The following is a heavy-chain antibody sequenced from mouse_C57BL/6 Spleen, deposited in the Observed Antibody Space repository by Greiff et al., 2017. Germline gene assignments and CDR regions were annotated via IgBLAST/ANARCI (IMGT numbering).Heavy chain of an antibody. V-gene: IGHV1-80*01. CDR1: GYAFSSYW. J-gene: IGHJ2*01. D-gene: IGHD2-3*01. CDR2: IYPGDGDT. CDR3: ARLGDGYYYFDY. Sequence: QVQLQPSGAELVKPGASVKISCKASGYAFSSYWMNWVKQRPGKGLEWIGQIYPGDGDTNYNGKFKGKATLTADKSSSTAYMQLSSLTSEDSAVYFCARLGDGYYYFDYWGQGTTLTVSS.